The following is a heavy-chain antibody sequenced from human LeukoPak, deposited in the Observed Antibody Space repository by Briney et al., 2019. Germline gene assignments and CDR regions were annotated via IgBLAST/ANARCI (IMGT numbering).Heavy chain of an antibody. J-gene: IGHJ4*02. CDR2: ISYDGSNK. Sequence: GGSLRLSCAASGFTFSSYAMHWVRQAPGKGLEWVAVISYDGSNKYYAGSVKGRFTISRDNSKNTLYLQMNSLRAEDTAVYYCARDVLRYFDWPATPDYWGQGTLVTVSS. V-gene: IGHV3-30*04. CDR3: ARDVLRYFDWPATPDY. D-gene: IGHD3-9*01. CDR1: GFTFSSYA.